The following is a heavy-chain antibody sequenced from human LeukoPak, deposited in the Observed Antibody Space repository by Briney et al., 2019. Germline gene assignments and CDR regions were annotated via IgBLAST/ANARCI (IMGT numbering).Heavy chain of an antibody. J-gene: IGHJ4*02. CDR2: IPSGSSPT. CDR1: DTALPTNS. CDR3: ARRAYGDDSFDY. V-gene: IGHV3-48*02. Sequence: GRSLRPSVAALDTALPTNSTTWCAKAPGKGLEWVSYIPSGSSPTYYAASVKGRFTISRDNAKNSLYLQMNSLRDEDTAVYYCARRAYGDDSFDYWGQGTLVTVSS. D-gene: IGHD4-17*01.